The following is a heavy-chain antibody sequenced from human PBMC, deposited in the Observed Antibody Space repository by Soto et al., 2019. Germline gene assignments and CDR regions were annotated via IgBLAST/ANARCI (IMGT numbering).Heavy chain of an antibody. Sequence: ASVKVSCRPSGYTCTSYYMHWVRQTPGQGLEWMGIINPSGGSTSYAQKFQGRVTMTRDTSTSTVYMELSSLRSEDTAVYYCARDICYYDSSGYYYCHYYYGMDVWGQGTTVTVSS. CDR3: ARDICYYDSSGYYYCHYYYGMDV. V-gene: IGHV1-46*01. D-gene: IGHD3-22*01. CDR1: GYTCTSYY. CDR2: INPSGGST. J-gene: IGHJ6*02.